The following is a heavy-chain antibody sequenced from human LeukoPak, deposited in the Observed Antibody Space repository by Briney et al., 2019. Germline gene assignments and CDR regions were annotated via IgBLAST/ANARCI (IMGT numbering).Heavy chain of an antibody. J-gene: IGHJ3*02. CDR2: IYTSGGT. V-gene: IGHV4-4*07. D-gene: IGHD6-13*01. CDR3: ARDRSSSWFDAFDI. CDR1: GGSISSYY. Sequence: SETLSLTCSVSGGSISSYYWSWIRQPAGKGLEWIGRIYTSGGTDYSPSLKSRVTMSVDTSEKQFSLKLSSVTAADTAVYYCARDRSSSWFDAFDIWGQGTMVTVSS.